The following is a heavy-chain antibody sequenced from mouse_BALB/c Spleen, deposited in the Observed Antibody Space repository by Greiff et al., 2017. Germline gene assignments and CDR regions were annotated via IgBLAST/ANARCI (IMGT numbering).Heavy chain of an antibody. Sequence: EVHLVESGGGLVQPGGSLKLSCAASGFTFSSYGMSWVRQTPDKRLELVATINSNGGSTYYPDSVKGRFTISRDNAKNTLYLQMSSLKSEDTAMYYCARDYYGNYFDYWGQGTSVTVSS. CDR3: ARDYYGNYFDY. J-gene: IGHJ4*01. D-gene: IGHD2-1*01. CDR2: INSNGGST. CDR1: GFTFSSYG. V-gene: IGHV5-6-3*01.